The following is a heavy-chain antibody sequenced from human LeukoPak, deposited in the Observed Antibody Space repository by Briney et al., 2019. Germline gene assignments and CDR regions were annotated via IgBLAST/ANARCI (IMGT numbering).Heavy chain of an antibody. CDR3: ARCGAQLNWFDP. V-gene: IGHV4-34*01. CDR1: GGSFSGYY. CDR2: FNHSGRT. Sequence: SETLSLTCAVYGGSFSGYYGTWIRQSPGKGLEWIGEFNHSGRTNYNPSLKSRVTISVDTSKNQFSLKLNSVTAADSAVYYCARCGAQLNWFDPWGQGTLVTVSS. J-gene: IGHJ5*02. D-gene: IGHD2-2*01.